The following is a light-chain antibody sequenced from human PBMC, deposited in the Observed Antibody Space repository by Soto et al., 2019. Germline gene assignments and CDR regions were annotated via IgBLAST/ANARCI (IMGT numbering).Light chain of an antibody. Sequence: QSALTQPASVSASPGQSITISCTGTSSDVGFYNLVSWYQHRPGKAPKFILYEGSKRPSGVSNRFSGSKSGNTASLTISGLQAEDEAYYYCAAWADSLSGRSWVFGGGTKLTVL. CDR1: SSDVGFYNL. CDR2: EGS. CDR3: AAWADSLSGRSWV. V-gene: IGLV2-23*01. J-gene: IGLJ3*02.